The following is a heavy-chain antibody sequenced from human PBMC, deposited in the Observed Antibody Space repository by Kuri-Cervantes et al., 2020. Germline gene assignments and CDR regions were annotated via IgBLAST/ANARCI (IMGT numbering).Heavy chain of an antibody. V-gene: IGHV1-3*01. CDR3: ARDSGGAYYGSGSYPDY. CDR1: GYTFTSYA. CDR2: INAGNGNT. J-gene: IGHJ4*02. D-gene: IGHD3-10*01. Sequence: ASVKVSCKASGYTFTSYAMHWVRQAPGQRLEWMGWINAGNGNTKYSQKFQGRVTMTRITSISTAYMELSSLKSDDTAVYYCARDSGGAYYGSGSYPDYWGQGTLVTVSS.